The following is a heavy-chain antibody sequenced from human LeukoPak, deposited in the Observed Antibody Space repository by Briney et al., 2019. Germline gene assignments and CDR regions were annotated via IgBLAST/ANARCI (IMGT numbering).Heavy chain of an antibody. D-gene: IGHD1-26*01. CDR1: GFTVSDYY. CDR2: ISSSSSYT. Sequence: GGSLRLSCAASGFTVSDYYMSWIRQAPGKGLEWVSYISSSSSYTNYADAVKGRFSISRDNAKNSLYLQMNSLRAEDTAVYYCARVVSGSYTSFDYWGQGTLVTVSS. J-gene: IGHJ4*02. CDR3: ARVVSGSYTSFDY. V-gene: IGHV3-11*03.